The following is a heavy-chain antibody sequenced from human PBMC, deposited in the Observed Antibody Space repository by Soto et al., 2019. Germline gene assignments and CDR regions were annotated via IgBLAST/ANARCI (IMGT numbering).Heavy chain of an antibody. D-gene: IGHD6-6*01. Sequence: EVQLVESGGGLIQPGGSRRLSFEASGFTFISNYMSWVRQAPGKGRGWVSVIYSGGGTYYADSVKGRFTISRDNSKNTLYLQMNSLRAEDTAVYYCTGDSSSSPYYYGMDVWGQGTTVSVSS. V-gene: IGHV3-53*01. CDR2: IYSGGGT. J-gene: IGHJ6*02. CDR3: TGDSSSSPYYYGMDV. CDR1: GFTFISNY.